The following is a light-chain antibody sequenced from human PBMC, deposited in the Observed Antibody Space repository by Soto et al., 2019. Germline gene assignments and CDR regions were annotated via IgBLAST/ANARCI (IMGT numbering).Light chain of an antibody. CDR1: QSLVNSTGDTT. J-gene: IGKJ1*01. CDR2: KVS. CDR3: MQGTHCPRT. V-gene: IGKV2-30*01. Sequence: DVVMTQSPLSLPVTLGQPASIPGRPIQSLVNSTGDTTLIGFHQRQDQPPRRLIYKVSNRDSGVPDRFSGSGSGTDFTLNISRVEAEDVGVYYCMQGTHCPRTFGQGTKVEIK.